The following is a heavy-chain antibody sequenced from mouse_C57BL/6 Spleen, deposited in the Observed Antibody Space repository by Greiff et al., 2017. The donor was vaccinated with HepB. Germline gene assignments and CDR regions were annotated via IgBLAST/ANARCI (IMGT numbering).Heavy chain of an antibody. Sequence: EVQVVESGGGLVQPGGSLSLSCAASGFTFTDYYMSWVRQPPGKALEWLGFIRNKANGYTTEYSASVKGRFTISRDNSQSILYLQMNALRAEDSATYYCARSPFIEVYFDVWGTGTTVTVSS. D-gene: IGHD1-1*01. CDR3: ARSPFIEVYFDV. CDR2: IRNKANGYTT. V-gene: IGHV7-3*01. J-gene: IGHJ1*03. CDR1: GFTFTDYY.